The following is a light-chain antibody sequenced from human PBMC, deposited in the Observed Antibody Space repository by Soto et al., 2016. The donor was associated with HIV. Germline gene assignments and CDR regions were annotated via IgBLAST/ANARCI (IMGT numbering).Light chain of an antibody. CDR1: NIGTKA. J-gene: IGLJ1*01. V-gene: IGLV3-21*02. Sequence: SYVLTQPPSVSVASGETATITCGGDNIGTKAVHWYQQKPGQAPVLVVYDDTDRPSGIPERFSAANSGNTATLTISRVEAGDEADYYCQVWHSSSAHYVFGPGTKVTVL. CDR3: QVWHSSSAHYV. CDR2: DDT.